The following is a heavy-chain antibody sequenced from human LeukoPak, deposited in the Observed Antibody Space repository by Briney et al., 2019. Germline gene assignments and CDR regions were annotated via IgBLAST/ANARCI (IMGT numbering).Heavy chain of an antibody. CDR3: ARDMGYLLPSGGMETRGAFDI. V-gene: IGHV4-4*07. CDR2: IYESGSF. D-gene: IGHD2-15*01. J-gene: IGHJ3*02. CDR1: GGSIRDYF. Sequence: SETLSLTCTVSGGSIRDYFWSWIRQPAGKGLEWVGRIYESGSFNYNPSLTRRVTMSVDTSLNQISLQLSSVTAADTAIYYCARDMGYLLPSGGMETRGAFDIWGQGTRVTVSS.